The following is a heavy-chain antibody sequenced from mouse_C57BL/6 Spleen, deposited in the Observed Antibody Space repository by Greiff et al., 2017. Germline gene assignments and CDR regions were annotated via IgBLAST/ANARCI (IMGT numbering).Heavy chain of an antibody. V-gene: IGHV1-42*01. CDR3: ARSSLYITTVVATDY. CDR2: INPSTGGT. J-gene: IGHJ2*01. D-gene: IGHD1-1*01. Sequence: VQLQQSGPELVKPGASVKISCKASGYSFTGYYMNWVKQSPEKSLEWIGEINPSTGGTTYNQKFKAKATLTVDKSSSTAYMQLKSLTSEDSAVYYCARSSLYITTVVATDYWGQGTTLTVSS. CDR1: GYSFTGYY.